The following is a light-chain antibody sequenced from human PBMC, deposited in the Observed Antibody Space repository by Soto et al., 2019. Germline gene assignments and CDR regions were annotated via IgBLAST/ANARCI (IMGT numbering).Light chain of an antibody. V-gene: IGKV3-11*01. J-gene: IGKJ1*01. Sequence: EIVLTQSPATLSLSPGERATLSCRASQSVSSHLAWYQQKPGQAPRLVIYDASNRATGIPARFSGSGSGTDFSLTIRSIEPEDFAVYYCQQRSYWWTFGQGTKVEIK. CDR1: QSVSSH. CDR3: QQRSYWWT. CDR2: DAS.